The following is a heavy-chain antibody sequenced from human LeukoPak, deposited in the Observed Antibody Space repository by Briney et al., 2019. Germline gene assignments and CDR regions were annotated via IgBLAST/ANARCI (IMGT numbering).Heavy chain of an antibody. CDR1: GGTFSSYA. D-gene: IGHD1-26*01. CDR2: IIPIFGTA. J-gene: IGHJ5*02. Sequence: ASVKVSCKASGGTFSSYAISWVRQAPGQGLEWMGGIIPIFGTANYAQKFQGRVTITADESTSTAYMELSSLRSEDTAVYYCARGVVGASGWFDPWGQGTLVTVSS. V-gene: IGHV1-69*13. CDR3: ARGVVGASGWFDP.